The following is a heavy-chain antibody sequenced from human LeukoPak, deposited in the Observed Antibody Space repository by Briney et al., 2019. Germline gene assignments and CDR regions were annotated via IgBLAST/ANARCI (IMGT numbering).Heavy chain of an antibody. D-gene: IGHD6-13*01. Sequence: SETLSLTCTVSGGSISSYYWSWIRQPPGKGLEWIGYIYYSGSTNYNPSLRSRVTISVDTSKNQFSLKLSSVTAADTAVYYCARHGSSWLYYYYGMDVWGQGTTVTVSS. V-gene: IGHV4-59*08. CDR3: ARHGSSWLYYYYGMDV. J-gene: IGHJ6*02. CDR2: IYYSGST. CDR1: GGSISSYY.